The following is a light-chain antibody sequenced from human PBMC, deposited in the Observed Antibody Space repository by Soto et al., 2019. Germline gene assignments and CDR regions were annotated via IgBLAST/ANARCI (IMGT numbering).Light chain of an antibody. CDR2: KAS. CDR3: QQYNSYSPT. V-gene: IGKV1-5*03. J-gene: IGKJ1*01. Sequence: DIQMTQSPSTLSVSVGDRVTITCRASHTISSWLAWYQQKPGKAPKLLIYKASTLKSGVPSRFSGSGSGTEFTLTISSLQPDDFATYYCQQYNSYSPTFGQGTKVDI. CDR1: HTISSW.